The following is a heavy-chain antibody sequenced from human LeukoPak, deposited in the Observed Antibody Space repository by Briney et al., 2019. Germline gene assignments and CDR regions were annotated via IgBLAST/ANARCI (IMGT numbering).Heavy chain of an antibody. Sequence: SGGSLRLSCATSGFTFSIYAMTWVRQAPGKGLEWVSTISGSGGSTYYADSVKGRFTISRDNSKNTLYLQMNRLRAEDTAVYYCAKESTVTPRNENWFDTGGQETLVTVSS. CDR1: GFTFSIYA. V-gene: IGHV3-23*01. CDR2: ISGSGGST. CDR3: AKESTVTPRNENWFDT. J-gene: IGHJ5*02. D-gene: IGHD4-17*01.